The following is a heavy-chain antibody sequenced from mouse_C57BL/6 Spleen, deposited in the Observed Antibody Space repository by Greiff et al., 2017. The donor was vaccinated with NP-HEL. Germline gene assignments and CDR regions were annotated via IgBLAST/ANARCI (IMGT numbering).Heavy chain of an antibody. CDR3: VRSNWDDAMDY. Sequence: EVKLMESGGGLVQPKGSLKLSCAASGFCFNTYAMNWVRQAPGKGLEWVARIRSKSNNYATYYAVSVKDRFTISRDDSESMLYLQMNNLNNEETSRYDYVRSNWDDAMDYWGQGTSVTVSS. J-gene: IGHJ4*01. CDR2: IRSKSNNYAT. CDR1: GFCFNTYA. D-gene: IGHD4-1*01. V-gene: IGHV10-1*01.